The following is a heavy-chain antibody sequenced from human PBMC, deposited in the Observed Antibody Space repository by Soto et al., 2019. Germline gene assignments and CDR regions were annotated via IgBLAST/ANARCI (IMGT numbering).Heavy chain of an antibody. CDR1: RFPFSTFG. D-gene: IGHD2-21*02. Sequence: GGSLRLSCAASRFPFSTFGIHWVRQPQGKGLEWVATSSDRRTGNTHYSDSVGGRFTLSRDYSRNILFLQMDSLRADDTALYYCTTWLTAHFDYWGRGTQVTVSS. CDR2: SSDRRTGNT. CDR3: TTWLTAHFDY. J-gene: IGHJ4*02. V-gene: IGHV3-23*01.